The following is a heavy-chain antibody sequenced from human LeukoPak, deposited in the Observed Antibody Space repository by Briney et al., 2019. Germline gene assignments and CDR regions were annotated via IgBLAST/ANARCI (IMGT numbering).Heavy chain of an antibody. D-gene: IGHD3-10*01. Sequence: GASVKVSCKASGGTFSSYAISWVRQAPGQGLEWMGGIIPIFGTANYAQKFQGRVTITTDESTSTAYMELSSLRSEDTAMYYCTRDISTILLWVGEPHAFDIWGQGTMVTVSS. J-gene: IGHJ3*02. CDR3: TRDISTILLWVGEPHAFDI. V-gene: IGHV1-69*05. CDR2: IIPIFGTA. CDR1: GGTFSSYA.